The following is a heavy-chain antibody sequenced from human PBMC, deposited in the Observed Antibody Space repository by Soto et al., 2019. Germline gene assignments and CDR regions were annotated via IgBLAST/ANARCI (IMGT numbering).Heavy chain of an antibody. CDR3: ARDSPEWGAAPVY. D-gene: IGHD1-26*01. J-gene: IGHJ4*02. CDR2: ISAYNGKT. Sequence: GASVKVSCKASGYTFTSYAISWIRQAPGQGLEWMGWISAYNGKTNYAQRLQGRVTMTTDTSTSTAYMELRALRSDDTAVYYCARDSPEWGAAPVYWGQGTLVTVS. CDR1: GYTFTSYA. V-gene: IGHV1-18*04.